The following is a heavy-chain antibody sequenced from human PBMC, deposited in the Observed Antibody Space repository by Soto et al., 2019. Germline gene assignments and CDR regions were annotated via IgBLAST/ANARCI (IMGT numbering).Heavy chain of an antibody. CDR3: AKEGSSSGYCSGGSCYWGDYYYGMDV. J-gene: IGHJ6*02. Sequence: GGSLRLSCAASGFTFSSYAMSWVRQAPGKGLEWVSAISGSGGSTYYADSVKGRFTISRDNSKNTLYLQMNSPRAEDTAVYYCAKEGSSSGYCSGGSCYWGDYYYGMDVWGQGTTVTVSS. CDR2: ISGSGGST. D-gene: IGHD2-15*01. V-gene: IGHV3-23*01. CDR1: GFTFSSYA.